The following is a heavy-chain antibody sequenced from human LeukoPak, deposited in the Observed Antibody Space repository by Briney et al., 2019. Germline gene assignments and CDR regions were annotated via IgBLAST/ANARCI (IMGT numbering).Heavy chain of an antibody. CDR1: RYSFANYW. CDR3: ARLGPETLDY. J-gene: IGHJ4*02. D-gene: IGHD1-14*01. V-gene: IGHV5-51*01. Sequence: GESLKISCKDSRYSFANYWIAWVRQKPGKGLEWMGFIYPGDSQTKYSPSFQGQVTISADKSISTAYLQWSSLKASDTAMYYCARLGPETLDYWGQGTLVTVSS. CDR2: IYPGDSQT.